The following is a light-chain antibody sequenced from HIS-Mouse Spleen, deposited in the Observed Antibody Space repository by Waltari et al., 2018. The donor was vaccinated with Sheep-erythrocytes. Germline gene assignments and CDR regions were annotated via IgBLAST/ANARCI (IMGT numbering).Light chain of an antibody. V-gene: IGLV2-23*01. CDR3: CSYAGSSTYV. J-gene: IGLJ1*01. CDR1: SSDVGGYNY. Sequence: QSALTQPPSASGSPGQSVTISCPGTSSDVGGYNYVSWYQQHPGKAPKLMIYEGSKRPSGVSNRFSGSKSGNTASLTISGLQAEDEADYYCCSYAGSSTYVFGTGTKVTVL. CDR2: EGS.